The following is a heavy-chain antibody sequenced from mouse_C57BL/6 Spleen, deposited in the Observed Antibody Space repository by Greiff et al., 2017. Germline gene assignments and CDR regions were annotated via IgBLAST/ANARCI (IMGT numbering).Heavy chain of an antibody. CDR3: ARLVDGYYFDY. CDR2: LYPGDGDT. V-gene: IGHV1-80*01. D-gene: IGHD2-3*01. CDR1: GYAFSSYW. J-gene: IGHJ2*01. Sequence: QVQLKQSGAELVKPGASVKISCKASGYAFSSYWMNWVKQRPGKGLEWIGQLYPGDGDTNYNGKFKGKATLTADKSSSTAYMQLSSLTSEDSAVYFCARLVDGYYFDYWGQGTTLTVSS.